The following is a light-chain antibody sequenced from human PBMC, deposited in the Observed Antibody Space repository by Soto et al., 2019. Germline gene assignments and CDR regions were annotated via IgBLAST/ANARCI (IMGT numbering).Light chain of an antibody. J-gene: IGKJ5*01. V-gene: IGKV1-39*01. Sequence: DIQMTQSPSSLSASVGDRVSITCRASQSISSYLNWYQQKPVKAPKLLIYAASSLQSGVLSRFSGGGSATDFTLTISSLQPEDFATYYCQQSYSTPFTFGQGTRLEIK. CDR3: QQSYSTPFT. CDR1: QSISSY. CDR2: AAS.